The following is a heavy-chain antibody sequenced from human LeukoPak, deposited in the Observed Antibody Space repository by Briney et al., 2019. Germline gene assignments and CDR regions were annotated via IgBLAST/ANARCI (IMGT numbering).Heavy chain of an antibody. D-gene: IGHD1-26*01. CDR1: GFTVSTNY. J-gene: IGHJ4*02. CDR3: ARDKSWELLIPPFDY. Sequence: KPGGSLRLSCAVSGFTVSTNYMNWVRQAPGKGLEWVSSISSSSSYIYYADSVKGRFTISRDNAKNSLYLQMNSLRAEDTAVYYCARDKSWELLIPPFDYWGQGTLVTVSS. V-gene: IGHV3-21*01. CDR2: ISSSSSYI.